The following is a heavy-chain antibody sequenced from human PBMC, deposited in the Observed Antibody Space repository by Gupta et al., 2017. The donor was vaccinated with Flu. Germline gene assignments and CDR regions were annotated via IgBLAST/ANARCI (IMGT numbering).Heavy chain of an antibody. CDR2: IYPGESDA. D-gene: IGHD5-12*01. CDR3: ARRGYSASSGLDY. J-gene: IGHJ4*02. Sequence: EVQLMQSGAEVKKPGESLKIPCKPSGYLFPHYWIAWVRQMPGKGLECMERIYPGESDARYNPPFQGQVTRSVDKSTNTAYLQWDSLKASDTSMYYCARRGYSASSGLDYWGQGTLVTVSS. V-gene: IGHV5-51*03. CDR1: GYLFPHYW.